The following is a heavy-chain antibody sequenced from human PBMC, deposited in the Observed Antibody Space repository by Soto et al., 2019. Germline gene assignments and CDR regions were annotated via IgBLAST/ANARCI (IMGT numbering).Heavy chain of an antibody. CDR3: ARDGYCTNGVCPYFDY. J-gene: IGHJ4*02. CDR2: IYYSGST. D-gene: IGHD2-8*01. V-gene: IGHV4-31*03. CDR1: GGSISSGGYY. Sequence: SETLSLTCTVSGGSISSGGYYWSWIRQHPGKGLEWIGYIYYSGSTYYIPSLKSRVTISVDTSKNQFSLKLSSVTAADTAVYYCARDGYCTNGVCPYFDYWGQGTLVTVSS.